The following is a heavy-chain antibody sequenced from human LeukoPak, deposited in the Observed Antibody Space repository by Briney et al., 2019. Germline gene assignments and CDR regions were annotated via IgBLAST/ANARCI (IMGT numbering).Heavy chain of an antibody. D-gene: IGHD3-22*01. CDR1: GFAIRSHW. Sequence: PGGSLRLSRAASGFAIRSHWMSWVRQAPGKGLEWVANIGQDGSEKYYVDSVKGRFTIPRDIAKNSLYLQMNSLRAEDTAVYYCARYYDGTTYSDAFDIWGPGTMVTVSS. J-gene: IGHJ3*02. CDR2: IGQDGSEK. CDR3: ARYYDGTTYSDAFDI. V-gene: IGHV3-7*04.